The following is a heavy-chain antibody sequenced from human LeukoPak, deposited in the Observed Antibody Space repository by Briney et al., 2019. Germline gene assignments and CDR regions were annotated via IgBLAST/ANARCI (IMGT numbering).Heavy chain of an antibody. CDR3: ARDSIVLMVYAMPNWFDP. D-gene: IGHD2-8*01. CDR2: ISAYNGNT. Sequence: ASVKVSCKASGYTFTSYGISSVGQAPGQGLEWMGWISAYNGNTNYAQTLQGRVTMTTDTSTSTAYMELRSLRSDATAVYYCARDSIVLMVYAMPNWFDPWGQGTLVTVSS. CDR1: GYTFTSYG. J-gene: IGHJ5*02. V-gene: IGHV1-18*01.